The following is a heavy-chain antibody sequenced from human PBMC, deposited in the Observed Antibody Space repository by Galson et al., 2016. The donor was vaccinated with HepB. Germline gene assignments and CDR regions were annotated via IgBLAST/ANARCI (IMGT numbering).Heavy chain of an antibody. CDR2: ISYDGSHK. V-gene: IGHV3-30-3*01. D-gene: IGHD5-24*01. Sequence: SLRLSCAASGFTFSTYAMHWVRQAPGKGLEWVAVISYDGSHKHYRDSVKGRFTISRDNSKNTLYLQMNSLRREDTAVYYCERPRRWPQYYYGLDVWGQGTTVTVSS. J-gene: IGHJ6*02. CDR1: GFTFSTYA. CDR3: ERPRRWPQYYYGLDV.